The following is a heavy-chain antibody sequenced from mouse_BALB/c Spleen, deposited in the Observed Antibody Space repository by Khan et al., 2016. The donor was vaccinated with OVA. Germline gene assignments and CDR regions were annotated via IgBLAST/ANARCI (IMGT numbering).Heavy chain of an antibody. D-gene: IGHD1-1*01. Sequence: EVQLQESGPGLVKPSQSLSLTCTVTGYSITSDYAWNWIRQFPGNKLEWMGYISYSGNTKYNPSLKSRISITRDTSKNPFFLQLNSVTTEDTATYYCARIYGGYFDYWGQGTTLTVSS. CDR1: GYSITSDYA. CDR2: ISYSGNT. CDR3: ARIYGGYFDY. V-gene: IGHV3-2*02. J-gene: IGHJ2*01.